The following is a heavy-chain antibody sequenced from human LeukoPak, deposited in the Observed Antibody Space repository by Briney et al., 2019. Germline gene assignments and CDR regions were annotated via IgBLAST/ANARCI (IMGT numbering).Heavy chain of an antibody. Sequence: GGSLRLSCAASGFTFSSYGMHWVRQAPGKGLEWVAFIRYDGSNKYYADSVKGRFTISRDNSKNTLYLQMNSLRAEDTAVYYCGREGRNYDLRRVYVFWGQGTLVTVSS. D-gene: IGHD3-3*01. CDR3: GREGRNYDLRRVYVF. V-gene: IGHV3-30*02. J-gene: IGHJ4*02. CDR1: GFTFSSYG. CDR2: IRYDGSNK.